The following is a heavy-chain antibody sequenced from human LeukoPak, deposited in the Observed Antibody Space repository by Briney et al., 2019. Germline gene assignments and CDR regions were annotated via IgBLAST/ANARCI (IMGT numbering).Heavy chain of an antibody. Sequence: SVKVSCKASGFTFTSSAMQWVRQARGQRREWIGWIVVGSGNTNYAQKFQERVTITRDMSTSTAYMELSSLRSEDTAVYYCAAGEEWELPGFDYWGQGTLVTVSS. CDR1: GFTFTSSA. V-gene: IGHV1-58*02. D-gene: IGHD1-26*01. CDR3: AAGEEWELPGFDY. CDR2: IVVGSGNT. J-gene: IGHJ4*02.